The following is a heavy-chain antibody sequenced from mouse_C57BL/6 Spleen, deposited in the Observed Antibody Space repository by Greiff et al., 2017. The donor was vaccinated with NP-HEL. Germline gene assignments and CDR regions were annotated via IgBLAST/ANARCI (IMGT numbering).Heavy chain of an antibody. D-gene: IGHD2-4*01. CDR1: GYTFTDYY. CDR2: IYPNNGGN. CDR3: ARAIANRYDYSWFAY. J-gene: IGHJ3*01. Sequence: EVQLQQSGPELVKPGASVKMSCKASGYTFTDYYMHWVKQSHGKSLEWIGYIYPNNGGNGYNQKFKGKATLTVDKSSSTASMELRSLTSEDSAVYYCARAIANRYDYSWFAYWGQGTLVTVSA. V-gene: IGHV1-34*01.